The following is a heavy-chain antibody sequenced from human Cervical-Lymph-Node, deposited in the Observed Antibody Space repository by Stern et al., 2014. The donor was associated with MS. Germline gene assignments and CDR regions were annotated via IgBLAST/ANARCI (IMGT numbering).Heavy chain of an antibody. CDR1: GYTFTNYW. Sequence: EVQLVQSGAEVKKPGDSLKISCKGSGYTFTNYWIRWVRQIPGKGLEWMGFIHPGDADTRSSQADKVQVTISAGQSIKTAYLQWNSLKAADTAIYYCARMWAVQGPRGSLPGYFQHWGQGTLVTVSS. CDR2: IHPGDADT. D-gene: IGHD2-15*01. CDR3: ARMWAVQGPRGSLPGYFQH. J-gene: IGHJ1*01. V-gene: IGHV5-51*01.